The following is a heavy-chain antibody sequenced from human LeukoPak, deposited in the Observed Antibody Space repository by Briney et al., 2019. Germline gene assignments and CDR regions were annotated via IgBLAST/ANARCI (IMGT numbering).Heavy chain of an antibody. J-gene: IGHJ4*02. Sequence: GGSLRLSCAASGFTVSNNYMIWVRQAPGKGLEWVSLIYSNGVTNYADSVKGRFTISRDSSKNTLYLQMNSVRAEDTAVYYCARAPPGRKGYNPYYFDYWGQGTRVTVSS. CDR3: ARAPPGRKGYNPYYFDY. D-gene: IGHD5-24*01. CDR1: GFTVSNNY. V-gene: IGHV3-53*01. CDR2: IYSNGVT.